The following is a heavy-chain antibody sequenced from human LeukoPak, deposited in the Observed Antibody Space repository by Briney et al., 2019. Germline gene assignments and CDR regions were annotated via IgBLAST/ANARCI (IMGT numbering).Heavy chain of an antibody. CDR1: GGSISSRSYY. Sequence: SQTLSLTCTVSGGSISSRSYYWSWIRQHPGTGLEWIGYIYYSGNTYYNPSLKSRVTISLDTSTNQFSLKLSSVTAADTAVYYCAGVGRMAILIFDYWGQGTLVTVSS. J-gene: IGHJ4*02. D-gene: IGHD5-24*01. V-gene: IGHV4-31*03. CDR3: AGVGRMAILIFDY. CDR2: IYYSGNT.